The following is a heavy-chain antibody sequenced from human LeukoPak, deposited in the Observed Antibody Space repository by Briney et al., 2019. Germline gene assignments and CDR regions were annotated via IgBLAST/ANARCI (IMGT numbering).Heavy chain of an antibody. J-gene: IGHJ3*02. CDR2: IYTSGRT. D-gene: IGHD5-24*01. CDR1: GGSTSSYY. Sequence: SETLSRTCTVSGGSTSSYYWSWIRQPAGKGREWIGRIYTSGRTNYNPSLKSRVTMSVDTSKNQFSLKLSSVTAADTAVYYCARDKAGYNYTAAFDIWGQGTMATVSS. CDR3: ARDKAGYNYTAAFDI. V-gene: IGHV4-4*07.